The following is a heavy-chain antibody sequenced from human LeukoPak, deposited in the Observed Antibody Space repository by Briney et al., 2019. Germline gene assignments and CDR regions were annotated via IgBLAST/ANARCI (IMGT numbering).Heavy chain of an antibody. V-gene: IGHV3-23*01. J-gene: IGHJ1*01. CDR3: AKDHDSSGYYYAYYFQH. D-gene: IGHD3-22*01. Sequence: PGGSLRLSCAASGFTFSSYEMNWVRQAPGKGLEWVSAISGSGGSTYYADSVKGRFTISRDNSKNTLYLQMNSLRAEDTAVYYCAKDHDSSGYYYAYYFQHWGQGTLVTVSS. CDR2: ISGSGGST. CDR1: GFTFSSYE.